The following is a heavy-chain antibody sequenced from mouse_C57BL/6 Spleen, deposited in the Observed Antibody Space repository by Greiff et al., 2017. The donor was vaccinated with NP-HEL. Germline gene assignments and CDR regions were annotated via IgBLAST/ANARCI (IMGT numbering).Heavy chain of an antibody. Sequence: GGGLVQPKGSLKLSCAASGFSFNTYAMNWVRQAPGKGLEWVARIRSKSNNYATYYADSVKDRFTISRDDSESMLYLQMNNLKTEDTAMYYCVANWYYFDYWGQGTTLTVSS. CDR1: GFSFNTYA. CDR2: IRSKSNNYAT. V-gene: IGHV10-1*01. D-gene: IGHD4-1*01. J-gene: IGHJ2*01. CDR3: VANWYYFDY.